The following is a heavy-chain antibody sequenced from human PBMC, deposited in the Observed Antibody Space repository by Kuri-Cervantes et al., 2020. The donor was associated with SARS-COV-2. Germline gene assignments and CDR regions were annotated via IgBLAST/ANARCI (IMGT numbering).Heavy chain of an antibody. CDR3: ARDGGATAGTYYYYGMDV. V-gene: IGHV3-30-3*01. CDR2: TSYDGTSK. J-gene: IGHJ6*02. Sequence: LSLTCAASGFTFSNYAMHWVRQTPGEGLEWVAITSYDGTSKYYADSVKGRFTISRDNSKNTLYLQMNNLRAEDTAVYYCARDGGATAGTYYYYGMDVWGQGTTVTVSS. CDR1: GFTFSNYA. D-gene: IGHD6-13*01.